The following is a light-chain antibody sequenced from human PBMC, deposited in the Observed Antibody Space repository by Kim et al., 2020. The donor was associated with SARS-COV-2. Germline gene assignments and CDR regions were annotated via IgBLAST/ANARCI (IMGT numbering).Light chain of an antibody. CDR3: QQYDSWPSLT. J-gene: IGKJ4*01. CDR1: QSVKSY. CDR2: GAS. V-gene: IGKV3-15*01. Sequence: EIVITQSPATLSVSPGERATLSCRASQSVKSYLAWYQQRPGQAPRLLIFGASRRATDIPARFSGRGSGTEFTLTISSLQSEDVAVYYCQQYDSWPSLTFGGGTKLE.